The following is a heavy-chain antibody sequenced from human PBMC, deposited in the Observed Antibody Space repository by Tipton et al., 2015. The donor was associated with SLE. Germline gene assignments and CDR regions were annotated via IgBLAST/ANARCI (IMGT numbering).Heavy chain of an antibody. CDR2: IYTSGST. Sequence: TLSLTCTVSGGSISSGGYYWSWIRQPAGKALEWIGRIYTSGSTNYNPSLKSRVTISVDTSKNQFSLKLSSVTAADTAVYYCARDGKYYYGSGSSGAFDIWGQGTMVTVSS. V-gene: IGHV4-61*02. D-gene: IGHD3-10*01. CDR1: GGSISSGGYY. J-gene: IGHJ3*02. CDR3: ARDGKYYYGSGSSGAFDI.